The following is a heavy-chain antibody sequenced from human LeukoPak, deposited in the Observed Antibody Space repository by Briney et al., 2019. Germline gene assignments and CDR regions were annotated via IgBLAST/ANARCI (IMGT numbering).Heavy chain of an antibody. CDR2: MNPNSGNT. D-gene: IGHD6-13*01. Sequence: ASVKVSCKASGYTFTNYDINWVRQASGQGLEWMGWMNPNSGNTGSAQKFQGRVTMTSNTSISTAYMELSSLRSEDTAVYYCARGLGGEQQLLRAFDYWGQGTPVTVSS. CDR3: ARGLGGEQQLLRAFDY. CDR1: GYTFTNYD. J-gene: IGHJ4*02. V-gene: IGHV1-8*01.